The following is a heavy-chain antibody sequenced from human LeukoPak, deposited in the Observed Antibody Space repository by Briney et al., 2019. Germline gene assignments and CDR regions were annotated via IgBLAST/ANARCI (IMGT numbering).Heavy chain of an antibody. J-gene: IGHJ4*02. V-gene: IGHV3-30*18. CDR3: AKEKLPSGYSFLTDY. CDR1: GFTFNSYG. D-gene: IGHD5-18*01. CDR2: ISYDGPNK. Sequence: PSGSLRLSCAASGFTFNSYGMHWVRQAPGKGLEWVAVISYDGPNKYYADSVKGRFTISRDDSKSTLYLQMNSLRPEDTAVYYCAKEKLPSGYSFLTDYWGQGTLVTVFS.